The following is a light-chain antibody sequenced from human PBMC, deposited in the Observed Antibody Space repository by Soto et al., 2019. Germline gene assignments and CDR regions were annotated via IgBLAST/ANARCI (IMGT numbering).Light chain of an antibody. J-gene: IGLJ3*02. Sequence: QSALTQPPSASGSPGQSVTISCTGTSSDVGGDAYVSWYQQHPGKAPKLMIYEVNKRPSGVPDRFAGSKSGNTASLTVSGLQAEDEADYYCSAYAGSNNLGVFGGGTTLTVL. CDR1: SSDVGGDAY. V-gene: IGLV2-8*01. CDR3: SAYAGSNNLGV. CDR2: EVN.